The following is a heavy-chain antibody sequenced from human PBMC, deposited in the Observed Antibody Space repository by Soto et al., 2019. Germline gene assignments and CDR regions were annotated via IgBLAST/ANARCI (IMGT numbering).Heavy chain of an antibody. CDR2: IYHSGST. Sequence: QVQLQESGPGLVKPSGTLSITCAVSDGSISSSNWWSWVRQPPGKGLEWIGEIYHSGSTNYNPSLKSRVTISVDKSKNQFSLKLSSVTAADTALYYCARVSSWYEQGAFDIWGQGTMVTVSS. CDR1: DGSISSSNW. J-gene: IGHJ3*02. D-gene: IGHD6-13*01. CDR3: ARVSSWYEQGAFDI. V-gene: IGHV4-4*02.